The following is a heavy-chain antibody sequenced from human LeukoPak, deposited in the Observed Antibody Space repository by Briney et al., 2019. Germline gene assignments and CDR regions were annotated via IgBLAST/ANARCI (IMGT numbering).Heavy chain of an antibody. V-gene: IGHV4-4*07. CDR3: AREYGDLDY. CDR1: GGSISGFY. J-gene: IGHJ4*02. Sequence: ESSETLSLTCIVSGGSISGFYWSWIRQPAGKGLEWIGRIYPSGGTNYNPSLKSRVTMSTDTSKNQFSLKLRSVTAVDTAVYYCAREYGDLDYWGQGTLVTASS. CDR2: IYPSGGT. D-gene: IGHD4-17*01.